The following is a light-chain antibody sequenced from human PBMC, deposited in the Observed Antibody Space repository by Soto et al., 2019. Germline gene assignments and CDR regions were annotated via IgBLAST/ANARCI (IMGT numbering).Light chain of an antibody. CDR3: QHYSGDRAT. Sequence: DIQMTQSPSTLSASVGDRVTITCRASQSISSWLAWYQQKPGKAPKLLIYKASSLESGVPSRFSGSGSGTEFTLTISSLQPDDFATYYCQHYSGDRATFGQGTKVDI. CDR2: KAS. CDR1: QSISSW. V-gene: IGKV1-5*03. J-gene: IGKJ1*01.